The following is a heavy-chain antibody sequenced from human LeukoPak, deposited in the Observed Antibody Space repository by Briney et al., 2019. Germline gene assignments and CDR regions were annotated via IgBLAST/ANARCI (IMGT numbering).Heavy chain of an antibody. CDR3: ARDQQWLAAFDI. D-gene: IGHD6-19*01. Sequence: PSETLSLTCAVYGGSFSGYYWSWIRQPLGKGLEWIGEINHSGSTNYNPSLKSRVTISVDTSKNQFSLKLSSVTAADTAVYYCARDQQWLAAFDIWGQGTMVTVSS. CDR1: GGSFSGYY. J-gene: IGHJ3*02. V-gene: IGHV4-34*01. CDR2: INHSGST.